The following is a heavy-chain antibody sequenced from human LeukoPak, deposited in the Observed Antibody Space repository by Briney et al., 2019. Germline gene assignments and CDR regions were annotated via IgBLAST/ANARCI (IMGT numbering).Heavy chain of an antibody. Sequence: ASVKVSCKASGYTFTGYYMHWVRQAPGQGLEWMGRINPNSGGTNYVQKFQGRVTMTRDTSISTAYMELSRLRSDDTAVYYCARGRYDSSGYYHYTFDYWGQGTLVTVSS. CDR2: INPNSGGT. D-gene: IGHD3-22*01. CDR3: ARGRYDSSGYYHYTFDY. V-gene: IGHV1-2*06. J-gene: IGHJ4*02. CDR1: GYTFTGYY.